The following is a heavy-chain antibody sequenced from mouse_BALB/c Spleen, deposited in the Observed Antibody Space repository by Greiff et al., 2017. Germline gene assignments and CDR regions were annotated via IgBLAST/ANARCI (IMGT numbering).Heavy chain of an antibody. D-gene: IGHD1-1*01. CDR1: GFTFSSYT. Sequence: EVMLVESGGGLVKPGGSLKLSCAASGFTFSSYTMSWVRQTPEKRLEWVATISSGGGNTYYPDSVKGRFTISRDNAKNNLYLQMSSLRSEDTALYYCARRGYGSSYWYFDVWGAGTTVTVSS. J-gene: IGHJ1*01. V-gene: IGHV5-9*03. CDR3: ARRGYGSSYWYFDV. CDR2: ISSGGGNT.